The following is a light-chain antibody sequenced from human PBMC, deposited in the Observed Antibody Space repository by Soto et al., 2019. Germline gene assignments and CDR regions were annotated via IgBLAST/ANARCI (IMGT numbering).Light chain of an antibody. CDR3: AAWDDTLSGIV. V-gene: IGLV1-47*01. CDR2: RAD. Sequence: QSVLTQPPSASGAPGQTVTISCSGRSSNIGSNYVYWYQQLPETAPRLLLYRADQRPSGIPDRFSGSKSGTSASLAISGLRSEDEADYYCAAWDDTLSGIVFGGGTQLTVL. J-gene: IGLJ2*01. CDR1: SSNIGSNY.